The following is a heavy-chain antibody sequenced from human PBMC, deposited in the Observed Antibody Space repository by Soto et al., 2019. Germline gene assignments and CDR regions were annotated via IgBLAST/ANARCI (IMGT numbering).Heavy chain of an antibody. CDR2: IYYSGST. V-gene: IGHV4-30-4*01. CDR1: GGSISSGDYY. J-gene: IGHJ6*02. Sequence: SETLSLTCTVSGGSISSGDYYWSWIRQPPGKGLEWIGYIYYSGSTYYNPSLKSRVTISVDTSKNQFSLKLSSVTAADTAVYYCARDSPNYDSSGYYLKYYGMDVWGQGTTATVSS. CDR3: ARDSPNYDSSGYYLKYYGMDV. D-gene: IGHD3-22*01.